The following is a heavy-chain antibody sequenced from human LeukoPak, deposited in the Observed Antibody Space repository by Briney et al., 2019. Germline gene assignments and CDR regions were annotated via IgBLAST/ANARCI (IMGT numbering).Heavy chain of an antibody. CDR3: ARAPWAPEDYYDSSGTFDY. V-gene: IGHV1-18*01. J-gene: IGHJ4*02. CDR2: ISAYNGNT. CDR1: GYTFTSYG. Sequence: SVKVSCKASGYTFTSYGISWVRQAPGQGLEWMGWISAYNGNTNYAQKLQGRVTMTTDTSTSTAYMELRSLRSDDTAVYYCARAPWAPEDYYDSSGTFDYWGQGTLVTVSS. D-gene: IGHD3-22*01.